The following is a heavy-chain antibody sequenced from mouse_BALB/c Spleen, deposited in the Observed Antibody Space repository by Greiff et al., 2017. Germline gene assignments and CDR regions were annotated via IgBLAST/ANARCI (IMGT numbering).Heavy chain of an antibody. CDR3: TRGDYGSSYYAMDY. V-gene: IGHV1-15*01. J-gene: IGHJ4*01. CDR2: IDPETGGT. CDR1: GYTFTDYE. Sequence: QVQLQQSGAELVRPGASVTLSCEASGYTFTDYEMHWVKQTPVHGLEWIGAIDPETGGTAYNQKFKGKATLTADKSSSTAYMELRSLTSEDSAVYYCTRGDYGSSYYAMDYWGQGTSVTVSS. D-gene: IGHD1-1*01.